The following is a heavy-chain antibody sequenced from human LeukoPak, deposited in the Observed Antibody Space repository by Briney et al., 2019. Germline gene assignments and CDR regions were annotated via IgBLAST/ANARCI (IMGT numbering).Heavy chain of an antibody. CDR2: INQDGSEK. J-gene: IGHJ4*02. D-gene: IGHD2-21*02. CDR3: ARVFKMLGDFSNYGPDYFDY. CDR1: GFTFSNYW. V-gene: IGHV3-7*01. Sequence: GGSLRLSCAASGFTFSNYWMSWVRQAPGKGLEWVANINQDGSEKYYVDSVKGRFTISRDNAKNSLYLQMNSLRAEDTAVYYCARVFKMLGDFSNYGPDYFDYWGQGTLVTVSS.